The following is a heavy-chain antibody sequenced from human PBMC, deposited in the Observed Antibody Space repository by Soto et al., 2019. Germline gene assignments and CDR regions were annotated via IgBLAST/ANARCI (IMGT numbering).Heavy chain of an antibody. CDR3: ARAGGYSSSWTFTYYFDY. CDR2: INPNSGGT. J-gene: IGHJ4*02. V-gene: IGHV1-2*02. D-gene: IGHD6-13*01. Sequence: ASVKVSCKASGYTFTGYYMHWVRQAPGQGLEWMGWINPNSGGTNYAQKFQGRVTMTRDTSISTAYMELSRLRSDDTAVYYCARAGGYSSSWTFTYYFDYWGQGTLVTVS. CDR1: GYTFTGYY.